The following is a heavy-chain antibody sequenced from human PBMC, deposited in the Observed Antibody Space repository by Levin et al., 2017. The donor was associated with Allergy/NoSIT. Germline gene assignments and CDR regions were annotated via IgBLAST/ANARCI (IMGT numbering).Heavy chain of an antibody. D-gene: IGHD3-10*01. CDR2: INSDGSST. J-gene: IGHJ4*02. Sequence: GESLKISCVASGFTFSSYWMHWVRQAPGKGLVWVSRINSDGSSTSYADSVKGRFTISRDNAKNTLFLQMNSLRAEDTAVYYCGGSGSNFDYWGQGTLVTVSS. CDR3: GGSGSNFDY. CDR1: GFTFSSYW. V-gene: IGHV3-74*01.